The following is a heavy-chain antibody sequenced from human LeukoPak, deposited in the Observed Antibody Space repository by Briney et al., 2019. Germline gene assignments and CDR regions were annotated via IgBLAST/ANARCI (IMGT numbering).Heavy chain of an antibody. J-gene: IGHJ4*02. Sequence: QSGGSLRLSCAASGFIFSSYAMSWVRQTPGKGLEWVSAISGSGGSTYYADSVKGRFTISRDNSKNTLYLEMNSLRAEDTAVYYCAKDSAVGTIGGYWGQGTLVTISS. V-gene: IGHV3-23*01. CDR1: GFIFSSYA. CDR2: ISGSGGST. D-gene: IGHD5-12*01. CDR3: AKDSAVGTIGGY.